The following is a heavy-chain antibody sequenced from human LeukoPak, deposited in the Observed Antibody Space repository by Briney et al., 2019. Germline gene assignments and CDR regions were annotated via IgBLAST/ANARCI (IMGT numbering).Heavy chain of an antibody. D-gene: IGHD2-15*01. CDR3: ARVRCSGGSCYSVDAFDI. Sequence: SETLSLTCTVSGGSISSYYWSWIRQPPRKGLEWIGYIYYSGSTNYNPSLKSRVTISVDTSKNQFSLKLSSVTAADTAVYYCARVRCSGGSCYSVDAFDIWGQGTMVTVSS. CDR2: IYYSGST. V-gene: IGHV4-59*01. J-gene: IGHJ3*02. CDR1: GGSISSYY.